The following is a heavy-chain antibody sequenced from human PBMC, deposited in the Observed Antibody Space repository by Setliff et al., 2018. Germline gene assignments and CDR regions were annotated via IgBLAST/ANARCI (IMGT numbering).Heavy chain of an antibody. Sequence: GASVKVSCKTSGYSFTRHYLHWVRQAPGQGLEWMGMVNPNDGSTRYAQKFQGRVTMTRDTSTSSVYMELSSLRSEDTAVYYCARDLRDVVVVPSTTGYYHGMDVWGQGTTVT. J-gene: IGHJ6*02. V-gene: IGHV1-46*01. CDR2: VNPNDGST. CDR1: GYSFTRHY. D-gene: IGHD2-15*01. CDR3: ARDLRDVVVVPSTTGYYHGMDV.